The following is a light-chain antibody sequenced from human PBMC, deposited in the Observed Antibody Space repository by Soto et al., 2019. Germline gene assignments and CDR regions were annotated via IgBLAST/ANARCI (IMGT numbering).Light chain of an antibody. V-gene: IGLV1-44*01. Sequence: QSLLTQPPSTSGTPGQRVTISCAGSSSNIGSNTVNWYQHLPGTAPKLLIYSNNQRPSGVPDRFSGSKSGTSASLAVSGLQSEDEADYYCAAWDGSLRGYVFGTGTKVTVL. CDR1: SSNIGSNT. J-gene: IGLJ1*01. CDR3: AAWDGSLRGYV. CDR2: SNN.